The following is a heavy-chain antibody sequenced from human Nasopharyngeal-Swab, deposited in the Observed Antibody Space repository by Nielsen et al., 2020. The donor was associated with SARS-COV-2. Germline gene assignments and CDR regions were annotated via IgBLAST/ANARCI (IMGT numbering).Heavy chain of an antibody. J-gene: IGHJ4*02. D-gene: IGHD3-22*01. V-gene: IGHV3-21*01. Sequence: GESLKISCSVSSLTFSSDTINWVRQGPGKGLEWVSFIDSSSSYKEYAGSVRGRFTISRDNDRNSVYLQMDSLRVEDTAVYYCAREIVGTTSFDYWGRGTLVTVFS. CDR3: AREIVGTTSFDY. CDR1: SLTFSSDT. CDR2: IDSSSSYK.